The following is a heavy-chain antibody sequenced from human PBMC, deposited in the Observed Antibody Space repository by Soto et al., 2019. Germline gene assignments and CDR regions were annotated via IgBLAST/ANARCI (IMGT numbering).Heavy chain of an antibody. Sequence: LRLSCAASGFTVSSKYMSWVRQAPGKGLEWVSVLWSAGNTYYADSVRGRFTISRDNSKNTLFLEMSSLTADDTAVYYCAREAPMDVWGQGTTVTVSS. CDR1: GFTVSSKY. CDR2: LWSAGNT. V-gene: IGHV3-53*01. J-gene: IGHJ6*02. CDR3: AREAPMDV.